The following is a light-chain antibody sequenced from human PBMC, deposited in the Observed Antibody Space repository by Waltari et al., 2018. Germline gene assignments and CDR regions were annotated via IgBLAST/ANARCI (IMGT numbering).Light chain of an antibody. V-gene: IGKV1-12*01. CDR1: QDIGSW. J-gene: IGKJ4*01. Sequence: DIQMTQSPSSVSASVGDRVTINCRASQDIGSWLAWDQHKPGKAPKLLIYVATNLQSGVPSRFSGSGSGTDFTLTISGLQADDSAIYYCQQAKNFPAVSFGGGTKVEIK. CDR3: QQAKNFPAVS. CDR2: VAT.